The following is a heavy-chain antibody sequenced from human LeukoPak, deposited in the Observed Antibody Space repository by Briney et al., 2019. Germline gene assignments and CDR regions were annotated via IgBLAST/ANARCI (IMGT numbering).Heavy chain of an antibody. CDR3: ARDPGGYSYNYYFDY. J-gene: IGHJ4*02. Sequence: GGSLRLSCAASGLTVSSNYINWVRQAPGKGLEWVSVIYSGGSADYADSVKGRFTISRDNSKNTVYLQMNSLTAEDTAVYYCARDPGGYSYNYYFDYWGQGTLVTVSP. D-gene: IGHD5-18*01. CDR2: IYSGGSA. V-gene: IGHV3-66*01. CDR1: GLTVSSNY.